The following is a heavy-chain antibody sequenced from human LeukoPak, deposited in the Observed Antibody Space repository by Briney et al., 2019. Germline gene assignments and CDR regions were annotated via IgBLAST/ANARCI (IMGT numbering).Heavy chain of an antibody. V-gene: IGHV1-18*01. J-gene: IGHJ6*03. Sequence: ASVKVSCKASGYTFTSYGISWVRQAPGQGLEWMGWISAYNGNTNYAQKLQGRVTMTTDTSTSTAYMELRSLRSDDTAVYYCARDGRRVPYYYYMDVWGKGTTVTISS. CDR1: GYTFTSYG. CDR3: ARDGRRVPYYYYMDV. CDR2: ISAYNGNT. D-gene: IGHD1-1*01.